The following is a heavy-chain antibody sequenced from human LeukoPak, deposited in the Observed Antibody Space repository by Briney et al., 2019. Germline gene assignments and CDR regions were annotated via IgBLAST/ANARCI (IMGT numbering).Heavy chain of an antibody. CDR1: GYTFTSYA. V-gene: IGHV1-3*01. CDR2: INAGNGNT. CDR3: ARVGAILGVVISYFDY. J-gene: IGHJ4*02. Sequence: ASVKVSCKASGYTFTSYAMHWVRQAPGQRLEWMGWINAGNGNTKYSQKFQGRVTITRDTSASTAYMELSSLRSEDTAVYYCARVGAILGVVISYFDYWGQGTLVTVSS. D-gene: IGHD3-3*01.